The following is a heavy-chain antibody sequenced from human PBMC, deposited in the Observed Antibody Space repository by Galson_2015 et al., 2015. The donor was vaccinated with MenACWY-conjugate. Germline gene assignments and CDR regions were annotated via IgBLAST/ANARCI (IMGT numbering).Heavy chain of an antibody. CDR3: ARGDCSSTRCYAAY. Sequence: SETLSLTCTVSGGSISSNPYYWGWIRQPPGKGLEWMGSVYYSGSTYYNPSLKSRVTISVDTSKNQFSLKLSSVTAADTAVYYCARGDCSSTRCYAAYRGQGTLVTVSS. J-gene: IGHJ4*02. CDR2: VYYSGST. CDR1: GGSISSNPYY. D-gene: IGHD2-2*01. V-gene: IGHV4-39*07.